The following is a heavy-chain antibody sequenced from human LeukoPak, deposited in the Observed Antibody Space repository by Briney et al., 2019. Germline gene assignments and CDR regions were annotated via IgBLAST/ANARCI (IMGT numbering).Heavy chain of an antibody. Sequence: GGSLRLSCAASGFTVSSNYMSWVRQAPGKGLEWVSVIYSGGSTNYADSVKGRFTISRDNAKNTVYLQMNSLRAEGTAVYYCARRYGSGTYYLNYWGQGSLVTVSS. D-gene: IGHD3-10*01. CDR2: IYSGGST. CDR3: ARRYGSGTYYLNY. J-gene: IGHJ4*02. V-gene: IGHV3-53*01. CDR1: GFTVSSNY.